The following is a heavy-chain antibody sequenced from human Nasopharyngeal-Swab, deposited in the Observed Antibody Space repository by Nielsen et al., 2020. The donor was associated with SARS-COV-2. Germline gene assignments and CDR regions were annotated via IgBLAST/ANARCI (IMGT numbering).Heavy chain of an antibody. CDR3: ALITMVRGVTAGQLYP. D-gene: IGHD3-10*01. Sequence: WVRQAPGQGLEWMGGIIPILGTANYAQKFQGRVTITADESTSTAYMELSSLRSEDTAVYYCALITMVRGVTAGQLYPWGQGTLVTVST. CDR2: IIPILGTA. J-gene: IGHJ5*02. V-gene: IGHV1-69*01.